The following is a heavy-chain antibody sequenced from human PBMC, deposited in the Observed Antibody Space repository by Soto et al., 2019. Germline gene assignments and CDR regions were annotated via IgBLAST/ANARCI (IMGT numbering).Heavy chain of an antibody. Sequence: QVQLQESGPGLVKPSETLSLTCTVSGGSISSCYWSWIRQPAGKGLEWIGYIYYSGSTNYNPSLKSRVTISVDTSKNQFSLKLSSVTAADTAVYYCARAKAPLYSSSWYWFEPWGQGTLVTVSS. V-gene: IGHV4-59*08. J-gene: IGHJ5*02. CDR1: GGSISSCY. CDR3: ARAKAPLYSSSWYWFEP. CDR2: IYYSGST. D-gene: IGHD6-13*01.